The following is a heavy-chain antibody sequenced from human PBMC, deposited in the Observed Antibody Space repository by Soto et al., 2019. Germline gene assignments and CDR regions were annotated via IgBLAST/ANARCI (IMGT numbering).Heavy chain of an antibody. V-gene: IGHV2-5*01. CDR3: AHTWVLHFDY. D-gene: IGHD2-8*01. J-gene: IGHJ4*02. Sequence: QITLKESGPTLVEPTQTLTLTCTYSGFSLRTTGVGVGWIRQPPGKALEWLGIIYWNDDKRYSLSLKNRFTLTSDISKSQVVLTMTNLDPVDTATYYCAHTWVLHFDYWGQGTLVIGSS. CDR2: IYWNDDK. CDR1: GFSLRTTGVG.